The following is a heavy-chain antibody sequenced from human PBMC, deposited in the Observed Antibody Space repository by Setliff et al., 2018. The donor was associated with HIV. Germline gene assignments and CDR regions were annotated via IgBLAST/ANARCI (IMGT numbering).Heavy chain of an antibody. D-gene: IGHD6-13*01. CDR2: IGPYNDRT. CDR1: GGAFSSYA. J-gene: IGHJ4*02. Sequence: SVKVSCKASGGAFSSYALSWVRQAPGQGLEWMGWIGPYNDRTEYAQKFQGRVTITTDESTSTAYMELSSLRSEDTAVYYCARADSSNWYHVDYWGQGTLVTVSS. CDR3: ARADSSNWYHVDY. V-gene: IGHV1-69*05.